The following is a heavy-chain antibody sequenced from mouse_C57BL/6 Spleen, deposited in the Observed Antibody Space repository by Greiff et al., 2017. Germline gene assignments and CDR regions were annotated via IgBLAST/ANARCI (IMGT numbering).Heavy chain of an antibody. CDR3: ARWGGYYADAMDC. CDR2: IHPNSGST. CDR1: GYTFTSYW. V-gene: IGHV1-64*01. J-gene: IGHJ4*01. Sequence: QVQLQQPGAELVKPGASVKLSCKASGYTFTSYWMHWVKQRPGQGLEWIGMIHPNSGSTNYNEKFKSKATLTVDKSSSTAYMQLSSLTSEDSAVYYCARWGGYYADAMDCWGQGTSVTVSS. D-gene: IGHD2-3*01.